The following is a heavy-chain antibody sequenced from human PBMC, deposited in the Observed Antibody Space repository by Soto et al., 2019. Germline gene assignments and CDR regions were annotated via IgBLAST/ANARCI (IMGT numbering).Heavy chain of an antibody. CDR1: GGSFSGYY. V-gene: IGHV4-34*01. CDR2: INHSGST. D-gene: IGHD3-10*01. CDR3: ARGSPYYYGSGSSFDI. J-gene: IGHJ3*02. Sequence: TLSLTCAVYGGSFSGYYWSWIRQPPGKGLEWIGEINHSGSTNYNPSLKSRVTISVDTSNNQFSLKLSSMTAADTAVYYCARGSPYYYGSGSSFDIWGQGTMVTVSS.